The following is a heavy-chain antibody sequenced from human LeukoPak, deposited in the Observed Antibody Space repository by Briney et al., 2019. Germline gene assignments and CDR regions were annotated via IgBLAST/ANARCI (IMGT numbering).Heavy chain of an antibody. CDR3: AKAANYDILTGYYLDY. V-gene: IGHV3-30*02. Sequence: TGGSLRLSCAASGFTFSSYGMHWVRQAPGKGLEWVAFIRYDKSNEYYADSVRGRFTISRDNSKNTLYLQMNSLRAEDTAIYYCAKAANYDILTGYYLDYWGQGTLVTVSS. CDR2: IRYDKSNE. CDR1: GFTFSSYG. D-gene: IGHD3-9*01. J-gene: IGHJ4*02.